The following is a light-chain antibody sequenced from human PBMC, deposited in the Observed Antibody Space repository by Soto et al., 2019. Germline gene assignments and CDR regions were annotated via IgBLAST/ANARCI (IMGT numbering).Light chain of an antibody. CDR1: QSIRTW. CDR3: QQYNSYPYT. Sequence: DIQMPQSPSTVSASVGDGVTITCRASQSIRTWLAWYQQKPGNPPKLLIYDASTLESGVSSGFSGSGSGTEFTLTISSLQPDDFATYYCQQYNSYPYTFGQGTNLEIK. J-gene: IGKJ2*01. V-gene: IGKV1-5*01. CDR2: DAS.